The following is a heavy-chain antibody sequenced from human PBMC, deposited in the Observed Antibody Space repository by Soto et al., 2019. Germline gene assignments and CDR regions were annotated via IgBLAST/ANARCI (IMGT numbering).Heavy chain of an antibody. Sequence: GGSLSLSCAASGFTFSSYAMSWVRQAPGKGLEWVSAISGSGGSTYYADSVKGRFTISRDNSKNTLYLQMNSLRAEDTAVYYCATKYYDFWSGPPDAFDIWGQGTMVTVSS. CDR3: ATKYYDFWSGPPDAFDI. CDR2: ISGSGGST. D-gene: IGHD3-3*01. V-gene: IGHV3-23*01. CDR1: GFTFSSYA. J-gene: IGHJ3*02.